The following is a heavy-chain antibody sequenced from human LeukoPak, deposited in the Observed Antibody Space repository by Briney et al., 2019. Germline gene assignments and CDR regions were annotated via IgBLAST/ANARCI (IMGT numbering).Heavy chain of an antibody. D-gene: IGHD3-22*01. V-gene: IGHV4-59*08. Sequence: PSETLSLTCTVSGGSISVYYWSWIRQPPGKGLEWIGYIYYSGSINYNPSLKSRVTISVDTSKNQFSLKLSSVTAADTAVYYCARHSKYYYDSSGSYVGYFQHWGQGTLVTVSS. CDR2: IYYSGSI. CDR3: ARHSKYYYDSSGSYVGYFQH. J-gene: IGHJ1*01. CDR1: GGSISVYY.